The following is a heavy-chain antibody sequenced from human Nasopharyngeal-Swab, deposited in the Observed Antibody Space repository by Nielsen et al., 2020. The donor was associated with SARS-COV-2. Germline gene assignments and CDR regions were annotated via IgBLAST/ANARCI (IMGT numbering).Heavy chain of an antibody. V-gene: IGHV3-30*18. CDR2: ISYDGSNK. J-gene: IGHJ3*02. CDR3: AKEGLEDGGAFDI. D-gene: IGHD3-16*01. Sequence: VRQAPGKGLEWVAVISYDGSNKYYADSVKGRFTISRDNSKNTLYLQMNSLRAEDTAVYYCAKEGLEDGGAFDIWGQGTVVTVSS.